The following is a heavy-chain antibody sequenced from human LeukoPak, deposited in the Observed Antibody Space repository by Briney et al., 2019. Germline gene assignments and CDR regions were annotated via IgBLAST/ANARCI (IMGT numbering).Heavy chain of an antibody. CDR1: SGSIRTYH. Sequence: SETLSLTCTVSSGSIRTYHWTWFRQPPGKGLEWIGHVYNGGSTNYNPSLKSRVTISVDTSKNQFSLILSSVTTADTAVYFCAGTSSGWYAVSWGQGTLVTVSS. V-gene: IGHV4-59*01. CDR3: AGTSSGWYAVS. CDR2: VYNGGST. D-gene: IGHD6-19*01. J-gene: IGHJ5*02.